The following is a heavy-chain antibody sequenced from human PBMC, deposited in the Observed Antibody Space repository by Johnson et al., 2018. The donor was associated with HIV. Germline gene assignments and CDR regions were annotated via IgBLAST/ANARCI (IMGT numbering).Heavy chain of an antibody. D-gene: IGHD3-3*01. J-gene: IGHJ3*02. CDR2: IKQDGSEK. CDR3: ARDRPSSSFWSGYDAFDI. CDR1: GFTFSSYW. Sequence: EQLVESGGGLVQPGGSLRLSCAASGFTFSSYWMSWVRQAPGKGLEWVANIKQDGSEKNYVDSVKGRFTISRDNAKNSLYLQMNSLRAEDTAVYYCARDRPSSSFWSGYDAFDIWGQGTMVTVSS. V-gene: IGHV3-7*05.